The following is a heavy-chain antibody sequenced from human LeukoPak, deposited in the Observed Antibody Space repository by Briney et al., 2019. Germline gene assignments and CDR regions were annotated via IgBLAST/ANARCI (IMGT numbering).Heavy chain of an antibody. CDR2: ISGSGGST. D-gene: IGHD3-3*01. CDR3: AKEGLYYDFWSGTN. V-gene: IGHV3-23*01. J-gene: IGHJ4*02. Sequence: GGSLRLSCAASGFTFSGYAMSWVRQAPGKGLEWVSAISGSGGSTYYADSVKGRFTISRDNSKNTLYLQMNSLRAEDTAVYYCAKEGLYYDFWSGTNWGQGTLVTVSS. CDR1: GFTFSGYA.